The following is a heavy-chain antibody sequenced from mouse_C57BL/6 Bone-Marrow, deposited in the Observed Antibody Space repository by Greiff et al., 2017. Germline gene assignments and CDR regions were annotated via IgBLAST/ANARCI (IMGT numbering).Heavy chain of an antibody. CDR1: GYTFTDYE. CDR2: IDPETGGT. V-gene: IGHV1-15*01. Sequence: VQLQQSGAELVRPGASVTLSCKASGYTFTDYEMHWVKQTPVHGLEWIGAIDPETGGTAYNQKFKGKAILTADKASSTAYMELRSLTSEYSAVYYCTREPHYYGSSPYAMDYWGQGTSVTVSS. CDR3: TREPHYYGSSPYAMDY. J-gene: IGHJ4*01. D-gene: IGHD1-1*01.